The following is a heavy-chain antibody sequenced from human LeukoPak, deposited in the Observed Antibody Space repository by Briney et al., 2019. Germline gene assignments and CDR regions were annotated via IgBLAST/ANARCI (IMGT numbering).Heavy chain of an antibody. CDR2: INHSGST. CDR1: GGSFSGYY. Sequence: SETLSLTCAVYGGSFSGYYWRWIRQPPGKGLEWIGEINHSGSTNYNPSLKSRVTISVDTSKNQFSLKLSSVTAADTAVYYCARARAVATPLGMDVWGQGTTVTVSS. CDR3: ARARAVATPLGMDV. V-gene: IGHV4-34*01. D-gene: IGHD5-12*01. J-gene: IGHJ6*02.